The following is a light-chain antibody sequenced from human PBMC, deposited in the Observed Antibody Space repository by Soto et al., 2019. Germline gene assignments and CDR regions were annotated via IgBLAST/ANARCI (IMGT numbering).Light chain of an antibody. Sequence: DIQMTQSPSSLSATVGDRVTITCRASQSIRSYLNWYQQKAGKAPKLLIYAASSLESGVPSRFSGSGSGTEFTLTISSLQPDDFATYYCQQYNSYWTFGQGTKVDIK. CDR1: QSIRSY. J-gene: IGKJ1*01. CDR3: QQYNSYWT. CDR2: AAS. V-gene: IGKV1-5*01.